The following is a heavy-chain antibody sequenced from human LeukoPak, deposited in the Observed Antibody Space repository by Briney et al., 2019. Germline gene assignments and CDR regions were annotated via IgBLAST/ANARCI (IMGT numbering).Heavy chain of an antibody. CDR1: GFTFDDYG. V-gene: IGHV3-20*04. Sequence: PGGSLRLSCAASGFTFDDYGMSWVRQAPGKGLEWVSGINWNGGSTGYADSVKGRFTISRDNAKNSLYQQMNSLRAEDTALYYCARVSYDIVVVPAAMRGYYYYYYMDVWGKGTTVTVSS. D-gene: IGHD2-2*01. J-gene: IGHJ6*03. CDR2: INWNGGST. CDR3: ARVSYDIVVVPAAMRGYYYYYYMDV.